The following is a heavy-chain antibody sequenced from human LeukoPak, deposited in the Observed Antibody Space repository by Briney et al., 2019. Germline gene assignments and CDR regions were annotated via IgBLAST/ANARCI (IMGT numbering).Heavy chain of an antibody. V-gene: IGHV3-48*03. CDR2: ISSSGSTI. D-gene: IGHD3-10*02. Sequence: GGSLRLSCAASGFTFSSYEMNWVRQAPGKGLEWVSYISSSGSTIYYADSVKGRYTISRDNAKHSLYLQMNSLRAEDTAVYYCAELGITMIGGVWGKGTTVTISS. CDR3: AELGITMIGGV. CDR1: GFTFSSYE. J-gene: IGHJ6*04.